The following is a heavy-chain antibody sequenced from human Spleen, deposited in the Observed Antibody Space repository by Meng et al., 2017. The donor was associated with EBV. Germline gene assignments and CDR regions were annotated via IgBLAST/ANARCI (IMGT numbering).Heavy chain of an antibody. D-gene: IGHD3-9*01. CDR3: AIRVRYFDWSDNYFDP. Sequence: QVTLQQGGAGLLKPSETLSLTCGVAGGFFSNCYWSWIRQPPGKGLEWIGEVDHSGTAIYNPSLKSRVTMSVDTSENHVSLKLTSVTAADTAVYYCAIRVRYFDWSDNYFDPWGQGTLVTVSS. CDR1: GGFFSNCY. J-gene: IGHJ5*02. V-gene: IGHV4-34*02. CDR2: VDHSGTA.